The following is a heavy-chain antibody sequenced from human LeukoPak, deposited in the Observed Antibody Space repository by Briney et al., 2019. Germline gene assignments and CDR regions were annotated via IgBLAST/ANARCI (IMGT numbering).Heavy chain of an antibody. V-gene: IGHV4-34*01. D-gene: IGHD2-2*01. J-gene: IGHJ4*02. CDR3: ARAYCSSTSCYAPFDH. CDR2: ISHSGST. Sequence: PSETLSLTCAVSGGSSSGYYWSWIRQPPGKGLEWIGEISHSGSTNYNPSLKSRVTISVDTSKNQFSLKLSSVTAADTAVYFCARAYCSSTSCYAPFDHWGQGTLVAVSS. CDR1: GGSSSGYY.